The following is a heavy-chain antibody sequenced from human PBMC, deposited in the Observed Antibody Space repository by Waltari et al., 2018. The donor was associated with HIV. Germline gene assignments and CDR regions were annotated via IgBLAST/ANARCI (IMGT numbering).Heavy chain of an antibody. CDR1: GFTVSTYG. J-gene: IGHJ6*02. CDR2: RWYDGSNT. CDR3: ARDVQGYCGGERCFYGMDV. V-gene: IGHV3-33*01. D-gene: IGHD2-21*01. Sequence: QVQLVESGGGVVQPGRSLRLSCAASGFTVSTYGMHWVRQAPGKGVEWVAVRWYDGSNTYYTDSVKGRFTISRDNSKNTLYLQMYSLRAEDTAVYYCARDVQGYCGGERCFYGMDVWGQGTTVTVSS.